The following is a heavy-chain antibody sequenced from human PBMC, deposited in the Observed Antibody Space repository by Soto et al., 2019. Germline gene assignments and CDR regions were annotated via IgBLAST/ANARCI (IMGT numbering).Heavy chain of an antibody. V-gene: IGHV1-69*13. Sequence: SVKFSCKSSGGTFSSYRVNWVRQAPGQGLEWVGGIVPIYRTADYAQKFQGRVSITADESARTTYLELSSLKSQDTAVYYCARDSGAKLSSSWGQGTLVPVSS. CDR3: ARDSGAKLSSS. CDR2: IVPIYRTA. D-gene: IGHD6-13*01. J-gene: IGHJ4*02. CDR1: GGTFSSYR.